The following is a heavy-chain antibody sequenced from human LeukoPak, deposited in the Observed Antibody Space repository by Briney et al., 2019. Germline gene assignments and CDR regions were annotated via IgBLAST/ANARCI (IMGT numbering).Heavy chain of an antibody. CDR1: GYTFTGYY. Sequence: ASVKVSCKASGYTFTGYYMHWVRQAPGQGLEWMGIINPSGGSTSYAQKFQGRVTMTRDTSTSTVYMELSSLRSEDTAVYYCARAGNSGSYYFFGYMDVWGKGTTVTVPS. J-gene: IGHJ6*03. CDR2: INPSGGST. CDR3: ARAGNSGSYYFFGYMDV. V-gene: IGHV1-46*01. D-gene: IGHD1-26*01.